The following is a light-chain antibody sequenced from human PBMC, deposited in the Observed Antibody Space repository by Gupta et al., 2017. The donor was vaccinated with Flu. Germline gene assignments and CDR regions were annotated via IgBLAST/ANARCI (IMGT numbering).Light chain of an antibody. CDR2: GNS. J-gene: IGLJ2*01. CDR3: QSYDSSLSVV. CDR1: SSNIGAGYD. V-gene: IGLV1-40*01. Sequence: HSVRPQPPSVSGAPGQRVTISYTGSSSNIGAGYDVHWYQQLPGTAPKLLIYGNSHRPSGVPGRFSGSKSGTSASLAITGLQAEDEADYYCQSYDSSLSVVFGGGTKLTVL.